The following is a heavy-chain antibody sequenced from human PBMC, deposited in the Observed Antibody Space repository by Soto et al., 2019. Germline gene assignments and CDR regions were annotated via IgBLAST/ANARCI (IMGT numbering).Heavy chain of an antibody. D-gene: IGHD5-18*01. Sequence: KPSETLSLTCTVSGGSISSGDYYWSWIRQPPGKGLEWIGYIYYSGSTYYNPSLKSRVTISVDTSKNQFSLKLSSVTAADTAVYYCARDQGYSYGVDYWGQGTLVTVSS. V-gene: IGHV4-30-4*01. CDR3: ARDQGYSYGVDY. CDR1: GGSISSGDYY. CDR2: IYYSGST. J-gene: IGHJ4*02.